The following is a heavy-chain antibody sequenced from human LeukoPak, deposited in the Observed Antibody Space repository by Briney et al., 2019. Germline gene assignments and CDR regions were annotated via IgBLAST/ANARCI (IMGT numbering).Heavy chain of an antibody. Sequence: GGSLRLSCAASGFTFSDHYMSWIRQAPGKGLEWVSYISSSGSTIYYADSVKGRFTISRDNAKNSLYLQMNSLRAEDTAVYYCARESTHYYDSSGYPDYWGQGTLVTVSS. CDR3: ARESTHYYDSSGYPDY. J-gene: IGHJ4*02. V-gene: IGHV3-11*01. CDR1: GFTFSDHY. CDR2: ISSSGSTI. D-gene: IGHD3-22*01.